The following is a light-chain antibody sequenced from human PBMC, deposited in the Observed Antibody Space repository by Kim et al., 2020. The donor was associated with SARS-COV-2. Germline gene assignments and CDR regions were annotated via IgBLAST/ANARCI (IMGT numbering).Light chain of an antibody. J-gene: IGLJ2*01. Sequence: VALGQTVRITCQGDSLRSYYATWYQQKTGQAPILVIYGKNNRPSGIPARFSGSSSGNTASLTITGTQEGDEADYYCNSRDSNDNVVFGGGTQLTVL. CDR3: NSRDSNDNVV. CDR2: GKN. V-gene: IGLV3-19*01. CDR1: SLRSYY.